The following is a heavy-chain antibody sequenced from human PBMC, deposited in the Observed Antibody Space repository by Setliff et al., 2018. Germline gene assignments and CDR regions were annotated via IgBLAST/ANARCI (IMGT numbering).Heavy chain of an antibody. CDR3: ARDLLSGSAFDI. CDR2: INAGNGNT. J-gene: IGHJ3*02. CDR1: GYTFTSYA. V-gene: IGHV1-3*01. Sequence: GASVKVSCKASGYTFTSYAMHWVRQAPGQRLEWMGWINAGNGNTKYSQKFQGRVTITRDTSASTAYMELSSPRSEDTAVYYCARDLLSGSAFDIWGQGTMVTVSS. D-gene: IGHD3-10*01.